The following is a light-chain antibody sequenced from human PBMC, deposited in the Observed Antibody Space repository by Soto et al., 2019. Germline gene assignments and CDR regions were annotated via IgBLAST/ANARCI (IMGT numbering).Light chain of an antibody. J-gene: IGLJ2*01. CDR1: SSDVGAYNY. CDR2: EVN. Sequence: QSALTQPASVSGSPGQPITISCTGTSSDVGAYNYVSWYQLHPGKAPKLMIYEVNNRPSGVSHRFSGSKSGNTASLTFSGLQPEDEADYYCSSSTINNTVLFGGGTKLTVL. CDR3: SSSTINNTVL. V-gene: IGLV2-14*01.